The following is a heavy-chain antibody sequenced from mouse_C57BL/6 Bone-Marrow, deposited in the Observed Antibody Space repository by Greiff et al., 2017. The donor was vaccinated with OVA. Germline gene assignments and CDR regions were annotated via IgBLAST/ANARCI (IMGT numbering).Heavy chain of an antibody. Sequence: EVKVVESGGGLVKPGGSLKLSCAASGFTFSSYAMSWVRQTPEKRLEWVATISDGGSYTYYPDNVKGRFTISRDNAKNNLYLQMSHLKSEDTAMYYCARGGYFDGNYFDYWGQGTTLTVSS. CDR1: GFTFSSYA. CDR2: ISDGGSYT. D-gene: IGHD1-1*02. J-gene: IGHJ2*01. V-gene: IGHV5-4*03. CDR3: ARGGYFDGNYFDY.